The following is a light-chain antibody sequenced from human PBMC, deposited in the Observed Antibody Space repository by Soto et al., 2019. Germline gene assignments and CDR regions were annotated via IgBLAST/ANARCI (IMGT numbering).Light chain of an antibody. CDR2: AAS. CDR1: QSISSY. J-gene: IGKJ4*01. Sequence: DIQITHSRSSLSASVGDRVTITCRASQSISSYLNWYQQKPGKAPKLLIYAASSLQSGVPSRFSGSGSGTDFTLTISSLQPEDFATYYCQQSYSTLTLGGGTKVDIK. CDR3: QQSYSTLT. V-gene: IGKV1-39*01.